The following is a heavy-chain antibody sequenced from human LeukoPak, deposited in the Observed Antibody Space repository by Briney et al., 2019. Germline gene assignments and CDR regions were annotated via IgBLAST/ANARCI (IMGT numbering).Heavy chain of an antibody. CDR2: ISSSSSYI. Sequence: GGSLRLSCAASGFTFSSYSMNWVRRAPGKGLEWVSSISSSSSYIYYADSVKGRFTISRDNAKNSLYLQMNSLRAEDTAVYYCARDHWGYYYDSSGYPDFDYWGQGTLVTVSS. CDR1: GFTFSSYS. V-gene: IGHV3-21*01. D-gene: IGHD3-22*01. J-gene: IGHJ4*02. CDR3: ARDHWGYYYDSSGYPDFDY.